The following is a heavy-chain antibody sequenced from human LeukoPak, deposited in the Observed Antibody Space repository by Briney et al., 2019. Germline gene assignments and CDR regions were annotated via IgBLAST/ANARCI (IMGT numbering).Heavy chain of an antibody. J-gene: IGHJ6*02. D-gene: IGHD5-18*01. CDR3: AKAGGYGHYYYYGMDV. V-gene: IGHV3-23*01. CDR2: ISGSGGST. CDR1: GFTFSSYS. Sequence: GGSLRLSCAASGFTFSSYSMNWVRQAPGKGLEWVSAISGSGGSTYYADSVKGRFTISRDNSKNTLYLQMNSLRAEDTAVYYCAKAGGYGHYYYYGMDVWGQGTTVTVSS.